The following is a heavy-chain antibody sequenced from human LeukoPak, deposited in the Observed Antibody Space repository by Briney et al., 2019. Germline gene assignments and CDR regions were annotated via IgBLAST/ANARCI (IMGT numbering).Heavy chain of an antibody. CDR2: IIPIFGTA. CDR1: GGTFSSYA. D-gene: IGHD2-2*01. V-gene: IGHV1-69*13. J-gene: IGHJ6*02. Sequence: ASVKVSCKASGGTFSSYAISWVRQAPGQGLEWMGGIIPIFGTANYAQKFQGRVTITADESTSTAYMELSSLRSEDTAVYYCAREGVLTQEIVVHTQMSYYYGMDVWGQGTTVIVSS. CDR3: AREGVLTQEIVVHTQMSYYYGMDV.